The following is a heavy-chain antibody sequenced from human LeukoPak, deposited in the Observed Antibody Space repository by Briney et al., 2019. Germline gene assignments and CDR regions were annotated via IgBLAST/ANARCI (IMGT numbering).Heavy chain of an antibody. J-gene: IGHJ4*02. CDR2: MNPNSVNT. CDR3: ARGAYDYVWGSYRYPKYYFDY. CDR1: GYTFTSYD. V-gene: IGHV1-8*03. D-gene: IGHD3-16*02. Sequence: ASVKVSCKASGYTFTSYDINWVRQATGQGLEWMGWMNPNSVNTGYAQKFQGRVTITRNTSISTAYMELSSLRSEDTAVYYCARGAYDYVWGSYRYPKYYFDYWGQGTLVTVSS.